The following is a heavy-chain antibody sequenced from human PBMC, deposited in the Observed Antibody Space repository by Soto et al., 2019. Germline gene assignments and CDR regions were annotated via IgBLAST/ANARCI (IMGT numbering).Heavy chain of an antibody. D-gene: IGHD6-13*01. Sequence: ASVKVSCKASGYTFTSYAMHCVRQAPGQRLEWMGWINAGNGNTKYSQKFQGRVTINPDTSKNQFSLQLNSVTPEDTAVYYCARESVRQQLAYYFDYWGQGTLVTVSS. J-gene: IGHJ4*02. V-gene: IGHV1-3*01. CDR1: GYTFTSYA. CDR3: ARESVRQQLAYYFDY. CDR2: INAGNGNT.